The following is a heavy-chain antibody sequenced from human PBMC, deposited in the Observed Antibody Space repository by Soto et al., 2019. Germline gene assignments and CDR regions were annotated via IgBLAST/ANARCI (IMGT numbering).Heavy chain of an antibody. D-gene: IGHD3-22*01. CDR1: AYPLSDYY. CDR2: INPNGGGT. Sequence: SVKVACKAPAYPLSDYYITWVRQAPGQGLEWMGWINPNGGGTNFAQKFQGRVTITRDTSISTAYMELSRLSSDDTAVYYCARDQYLYDTPESPLYYFDYWGQGTLVTVSS. J-gene: IGHJ4*02. CDR3: ARDQYLYDTPESPLYYFDY. V-gene: IGHV1-2*02.